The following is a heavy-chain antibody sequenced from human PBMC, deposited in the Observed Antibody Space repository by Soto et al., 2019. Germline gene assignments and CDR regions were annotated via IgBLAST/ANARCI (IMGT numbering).Heavy chain of an antibody. CDR2: ISGTGGYT. V-gene: IGHV3-23*01. CDR1: GFTFSSYA. Sequence: TGGSLRLSCAASGFTFSSYAMSWVRQAPGKGLEWVSAISGTGGYTYYADSVKGRFTISRDDSKNTLFLHMNSLRAADTAVYYCARGQRALITYGPFDPWGQGTLVTVSS. J-gene: IGHJ5*02. D-gene: IGHD4-17*01. CDR3: ARGQRALITYGPFDP.